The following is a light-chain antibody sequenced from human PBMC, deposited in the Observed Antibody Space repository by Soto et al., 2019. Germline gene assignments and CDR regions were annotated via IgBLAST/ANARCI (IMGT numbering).Light chain of an antibody. Sequence: QSVLTQPPSVSGAPGQRVTISCTGSSSNIGTGYDVHWYHQLPGTAPKLLIYGSSLRPSGVPDRFSGSKSGTSASLAITGLQAEDEADYYCQSYDSSLSGWVFGGGTKLTVL. J-gene: IGLJ3*02. CDR1: SSNIGTGYD. CDR3: QSYDSSLSGWV. V-gene: IGLV1-40*01. CDR2: GSS.